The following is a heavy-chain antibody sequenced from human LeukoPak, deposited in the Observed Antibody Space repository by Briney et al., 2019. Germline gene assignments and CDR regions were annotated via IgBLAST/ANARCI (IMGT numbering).Heavy chain of an antibody. J-gene: IGHJ6*04. CDR2: ISSSGSTI. CDR3: ARNPTVVTIFGVVIMPGDV. CDR1: GFTFSDYY. V-gene: IGHV3-11*01. Sequence: PGGSLRLSCAASGFTFSDYYMSWIRQAPGKGLEWVSYISSSGSTIYYADSVKGRFTISRDNAKNSLYLQMNSLRAEDTALYYCARNPTVVTIFGVVIMPGDVWGKGTTVTVSS. D-gene: IGHD3-3*01.